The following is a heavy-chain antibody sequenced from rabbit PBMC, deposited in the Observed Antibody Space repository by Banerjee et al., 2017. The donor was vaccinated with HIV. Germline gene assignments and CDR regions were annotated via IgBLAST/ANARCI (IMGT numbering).Heavy chain of an antibody. J-gene: IGHJ6*01. CDR2: IYTSSGST. Sequence: QEQLVESGGGLVQPGGSLKLSCKASGFDFSSYWMCWVRQAPGKGLEWIACIYTSSGSTWYASWVNGRFTIFSHNAQNTLYLQLNSLTAADTATYFCVRGVYSGWGGDLWGPGTLVTVS. V-gene: IGHV1S43*01. CDR1: GFDFSSYW. D-gene: IGHD4-1*01. CDR3: VRGVYSGWGGDL.